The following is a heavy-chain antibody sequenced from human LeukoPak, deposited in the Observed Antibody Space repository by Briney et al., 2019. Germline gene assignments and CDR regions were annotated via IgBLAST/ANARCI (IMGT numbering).Heavy chain of an antibody. D-gene: IGHD6-13*01. J-gene: IGHJ4*02. V-gene: IGHV3-30*03. CDR3: ATGPQSAANGILNN. CDR1: GFTFSSYD. CDR2: ISYDGSNK. Sequence: GGSLRLSCAASGFTFSSYDMHWVRQAPGKGLEWVTVISYDGSNKYYADSVKGRFTISRDNSKNTLYLQMNSLRAEDTAVYYCATGPQSAANGILNNWGQGTLVTVSS.